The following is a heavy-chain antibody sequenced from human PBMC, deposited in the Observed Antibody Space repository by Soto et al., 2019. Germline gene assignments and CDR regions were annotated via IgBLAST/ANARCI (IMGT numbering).Heavy chain of an antibody. V-gene: IGHV1-69*13. Sequence: SVKVSCKASGGTLSSYAISWVRQAPGQGLERMGGIIPIFGTANYAQKFQGRVTITADESTSTAYMELSSLRSEDTAVYYCAREYYYEISGYCSLDYWGQGTLVTVSS. J-gene: IGHJ4*02. D-gene: IGHD3-22*01. CDR1: GGTLSSYA. CDR2: IIPIFGTA. CDR3: AREYYYEISGYCSLDY.